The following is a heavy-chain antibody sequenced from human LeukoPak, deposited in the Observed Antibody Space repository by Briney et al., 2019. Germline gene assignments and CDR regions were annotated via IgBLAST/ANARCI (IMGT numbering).Heavy chain of an antibody. Sequence: GESLKISCATSGFIFSSHWMSWVRQAPGKGLEWVANIKQDGSERYSVDSVKGRFTISRDNAKNSLYLQMNSLRAEDTAVYYCARGEGWFDPWGQGTLVTVSS. CDR3: ARGEGWFDP. CDR2: IKQDGSER. J-gene: IGHJ5*02. V-gene: IGHV3-7*05. CDR1: GFIFSSHW.